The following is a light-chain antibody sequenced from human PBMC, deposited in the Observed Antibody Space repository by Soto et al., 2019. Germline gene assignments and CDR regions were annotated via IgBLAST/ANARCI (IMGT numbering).Light chain of an antibody. Sequence: EIVLTQSPATLSLSPGERATLSCRASQSVSTYLAWYQQKSGQAPRLLIYEASNRATGIPARFSGSGSGTDFTLTISSLEPEDFAVYYCQQRSNWPSSFGGGTKWISN. CDR3: QQRSNWPSS. CDR1: QSVSTY. CDR2: EAS. V-gene: IGKV3-11*01. J-gene: IGKJ4*01.